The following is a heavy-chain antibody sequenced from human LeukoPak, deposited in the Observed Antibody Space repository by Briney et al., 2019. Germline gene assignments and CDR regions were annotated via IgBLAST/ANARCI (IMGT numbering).Heavy chain of an antibody. CDR3: VREDTPATANY. D-gene: IGHD2-21*02. Sequence: GGSLRLSCAASGFTFSSYAMSWVRQAPGKGLEWVSVISGSGGNTYYADSVTGRFTISRDNSKDTLFLQMHSLRPGDTAVYYCVREDTPATANYWGQGTLVTISS. J-gene: IGHJ4*02. CDR2: ISGSGGNT. V-gene: IGHV3-23*01. CDR1: GFTFSSYA.